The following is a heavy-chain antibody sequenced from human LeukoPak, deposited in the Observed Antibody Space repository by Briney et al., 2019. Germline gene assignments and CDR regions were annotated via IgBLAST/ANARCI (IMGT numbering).Heavy chain of an antibody. V-gene: IGHV4-4*02. Sequence: PSETLSLTCAVSGGSISNSNWWSWVRQPPGKGLEWIGNIFYSGSTYYSPSLKSRVTISLDTSRNQFSLKLNSVTAADTAVYYCAKSNGYGLVDIWGQGTMVTVSS. D-gene: IGHD3-10*01. J-gene: IGHJ3*02. CDR3: AKSNGYGLVDI. CDR2: IFYSGST. CDR1: GGSISNSNW.